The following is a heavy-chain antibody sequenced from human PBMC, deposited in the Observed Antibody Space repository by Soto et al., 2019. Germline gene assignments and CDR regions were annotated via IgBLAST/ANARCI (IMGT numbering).Heavy chain of an antibody. CDR1: GFTFNNYG. D-gene: IGHD6-19*01. V-gene: IGHV3-23*01. CDR3: TKDLSRGGVALAGPAY. Sequence: EVQLLESGGGLGQPGGSVRLSCAASGFTFNNYGMTWVRQAPGKGLEWVSSISGSGVNTYYADAVKGRFTISRDNSINTVYLEMKDLRAGDTAVYYCTKDLSRGGVALAGPAYWGQGTLVTVSS. J-gene: IGHJ4*02. CDR2: ISGSGVNT.